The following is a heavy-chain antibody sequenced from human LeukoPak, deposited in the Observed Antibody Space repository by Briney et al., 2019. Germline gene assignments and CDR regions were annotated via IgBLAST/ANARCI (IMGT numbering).Heavy chain of an antibody. CDR3: AKDCQSDYDFWSGYLYGAFDI. V-gene: IGHV3-23*01. CDR1: GFTFSSYA. CDR2: ISVSGGST. D-gene: IGHD3-3*01. Sequence: PGGSLRLSCAASGFTFSSYAMSWVRQAPGKGLEWVSAISVSGGSTYYADSVKGRFTISRDNSKNTVSLQMSSLRAEDTAVYYCAKDCQSDYDFWSGYLYGAFDIWGQGTMVTVSS. J-gene: IGHJ3*02.